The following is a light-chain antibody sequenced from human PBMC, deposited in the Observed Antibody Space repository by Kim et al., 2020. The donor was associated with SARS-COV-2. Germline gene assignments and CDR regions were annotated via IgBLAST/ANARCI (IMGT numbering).Light chain of an antibody. J-gene: IGKJ5*01. CDR2: AAS. Sequence: DIQMTQSPSSVSASVGDRVTVTCRASQYIDRYLAWYQQKPGKPPKLLIYAASSLQSGVPSRFSGSGSGTDFTLTISSLQPEDFATYFCQHANSFPLTFVQGTRLEIK. CDR1: QYIDRY. V-gene: IGKV1-12*01. CDR3: QHANSFPLT.